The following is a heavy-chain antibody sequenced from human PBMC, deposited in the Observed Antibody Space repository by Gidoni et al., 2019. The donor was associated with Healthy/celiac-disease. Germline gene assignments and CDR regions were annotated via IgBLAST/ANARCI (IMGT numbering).Heavy chain of an antibody. D-gene: IGHD1-20*01. Sequence: EVQLVESGGGLVRPGGPLGLSCAALGFTFSSYDMHWVRQATGKGLEWVSAIGTAGDTYYPGSVKGRFTISRENAKNSLYLQMNSLRAGDTAVYYCARGSITGTTLDYWGQGTLVTVSS. CDR3: ARGSITGTTLDY. V-gene: IGHV3-13*01. CDR1: GFTFSSYD. CDR2: IGTAGDT. J-gene: IGHJ4*02.